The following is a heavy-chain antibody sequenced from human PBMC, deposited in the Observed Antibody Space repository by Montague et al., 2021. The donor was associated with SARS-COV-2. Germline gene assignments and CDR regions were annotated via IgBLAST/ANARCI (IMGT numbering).Heavy chain of an antibody. CDR3: AKETIAYGMDV. D-gene: IGHD4/OR15-4a*01. J-gene: IGHJ6*02. V-gene: IGHV3-33*06. CDR2: MWNEGSKK. CDR1: GFTFRSYG. Sequence: SLRLSCSASGFTFRSYGMFWVRQAPGKGLEWVAVMWNEGSKKYYXDSVKGRFTISRDNSKNTLYLHMNSLRAEDTAAYYCAKETIAYGMDVWGQGTTVTVS.